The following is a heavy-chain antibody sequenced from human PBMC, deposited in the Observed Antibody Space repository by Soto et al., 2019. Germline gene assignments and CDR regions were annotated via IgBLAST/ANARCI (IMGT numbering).Heavy chain of an antibody. CDR3: ASPQYSWTNPFVY. J-gene: IGHJ4*02. V-gene: IGHV4-34*01. Sequence: SETLSLTCAVYGGSLSGHYWSWLRQPPGKGLEWIGEINHLGSTDYNPSLRSRVTLSVDRSNNQFSLRLTSVTAADTAVYYCASPQYSWTNPFVYWGQGTLVTVSS. D-gene: IGHD1-20*01. CDR2: INHLGST. CDR1: GGSLSGHY.